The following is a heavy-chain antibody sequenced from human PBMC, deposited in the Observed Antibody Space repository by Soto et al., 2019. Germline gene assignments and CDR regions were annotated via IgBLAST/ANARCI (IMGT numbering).Heavy chain of an antibody. CDR3: ARSPDTLFGVRQYYFDY. Sequence: SVKVSCKASGGTFSSYAISWVRQAPGQGLEWMGGIIPIFGTANYAQKFQGRVTITADESTSTAYMELSSLRSEDTAVYYCARSPDTLFGVRQYYFDYRGQRTLVTVSS. CDR1: GGTFSSYA. D-gene: IGHD3-3*01. V-gene: IGHV1-69*13. CDR2: IIPIFGTA. J-gene: IGHJ4*02.